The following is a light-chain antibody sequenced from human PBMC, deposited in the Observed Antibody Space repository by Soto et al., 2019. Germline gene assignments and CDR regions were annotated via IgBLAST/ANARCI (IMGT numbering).Light chain of an antibody. V-gene: IGKV3-20*01. J-gene: IGKJ5*01. CDR3: QQYGRSPT. CDR2: GAS. Sequence: EIVLTQSPGTLSLSPGERATLSCRASQTISSSSLAWYRQQPGQAPRLLVYGASSRATGVPDRFSGSGSGTDFNLTISRLEPEDFAVYYCQQYGRSPTFGQGTRLEIK. CDR1: QTISSSS.